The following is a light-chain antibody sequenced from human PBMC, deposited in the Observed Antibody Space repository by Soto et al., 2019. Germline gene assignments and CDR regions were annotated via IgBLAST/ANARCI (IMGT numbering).Light chain of an antibody. Sequence: QSALTQPASVSGSPGQSITISCTGTSSDVGGNKYVSWYQHHPGKAPKRMIYDVRSRPSGVSNRFSGSKSDNTASLPISGLQDEDEADYYCGSYTGSSTSWVFGGGTKLTVL. J-gene: IGLJ3*02. V-gene: IGLV2-14*03. CDR1: SSDVGGNKY. CDR3: GSYTGSSTSWV. CDR2: DVR.